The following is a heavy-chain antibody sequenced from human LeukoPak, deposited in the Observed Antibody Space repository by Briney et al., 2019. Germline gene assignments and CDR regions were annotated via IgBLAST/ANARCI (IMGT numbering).Heavy chain of an antibody. J-gene: IGHJ5*02. D-gene: IGHD3-10*01. V-gene: IGHV4-39*01. CDR2: NNYSGST. CDR3: ARGRGAITMVRGVSVWFGP. Sequence: SETLSLTCTVYGGSISSSSYYWGWIRQPPGQGLEWIVSNNYSGSTYYNPSLKIRVTISVDTSKNQSSLKPSSVTAEDTAVYCCARGRGAITMVRGVSVWFGPGGQGTLVTVS. CDR1: GGSISSSSYY.